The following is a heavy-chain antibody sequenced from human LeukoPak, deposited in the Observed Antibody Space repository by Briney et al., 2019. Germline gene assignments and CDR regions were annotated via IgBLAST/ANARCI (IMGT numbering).Heavy chain of an antibody. J-gene: IGHJ4*02. CDR1: GGTFSSYA. D-gene: IGHD3-22*01. CDR2: IIPILGIA. CDR3: ARAGAYYYDSSGYDFDY. Sequence: GASVKVSCKASGGTFSSYAISWVRQAPGQGLEWMGRIIPILGIANYAQKFQGRVTITADKSTSTAYMELSSLRSEDTAVYYCARAGAYYYDSSGYDFDYWGQGTLVTVSS. V-gene: IGHV1-69*04.